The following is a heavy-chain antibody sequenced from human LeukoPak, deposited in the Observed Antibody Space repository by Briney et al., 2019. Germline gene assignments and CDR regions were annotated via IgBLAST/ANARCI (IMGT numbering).Heavy chain of an antibody. CDR1: GGSVSSGSYY. CDR3: ARDGDTTMAFDY. V-gene: IGHV4-31*03. CDR2: IYYSGST. D-gene: IGHD5-18*01. Sequence: SETLSLTCTVSGGSVSSGSYYWSWIRQHPGKGLEWIGYIYYSGSTSYNPSLKSRVTISGDTSKNQFSLKLSSVTAADTAVYYCARDGDTTMAFDYWGQGTLVTVSS. J-gene: IGHJ4*02.